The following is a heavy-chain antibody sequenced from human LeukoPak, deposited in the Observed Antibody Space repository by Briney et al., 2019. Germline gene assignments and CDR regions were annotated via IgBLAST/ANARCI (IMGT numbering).Heavy chain of an antibody. CDR2: ISSSSSTI. J-gene: IGHJ4*02. V-gene: IGHV3-48*01. Sequence: GGSLRLPCAASGFTFSSYSMNWVRQAPGKGLEWVSYISSSSSTIYYADSVKGRFTISRDNAKNSLYLQMNSLRAEDTAVYYCARDSGDDLIPYFDYWGQGTLVTVSS. D-gene: IGHD3-10*01. CDR1: GFTFSSYS. CDR3: ARDSGDDLIPYFDY.